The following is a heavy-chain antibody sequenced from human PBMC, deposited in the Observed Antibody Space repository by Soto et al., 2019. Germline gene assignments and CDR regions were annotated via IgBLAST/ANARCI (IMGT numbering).Heavy chain of an antibody. V-gene: IGHV3-23*01. D-gene: IGHD6-6*01. CDR2: ISGSGGST. CDR1: GFTFSSYA. Sequence: EVQLLESGGGLVQPGGSLRLSCAASGFTFSSYAMSWVRQAPGKGLEWVSAISGSGGSTHYADSVKGRFTISRDNSKNTLYLQMNSLRAEDTAVYYCAKGDSSSSKHENYGVDYWGQGTLVTVSS. J-gene: IGHJ4*02. CDR3: AKGDSSSSKHENYGVDY.